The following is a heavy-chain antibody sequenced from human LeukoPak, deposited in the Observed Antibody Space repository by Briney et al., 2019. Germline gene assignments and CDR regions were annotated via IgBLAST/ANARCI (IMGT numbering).Heavy chain of an antibody. V-gene: IGHV1-3*01. J-gene: IGHJ4*02. CDR1: GYTFTSYA. Sequence: ASVKVSCKASGYTFTSYAMHWVRQAPGQRLEWMGWINAGNGNTKYSQKFQGRVTVTRDTSASTAYMELSSLRSEDTAVYYCARDGGAAGTFDYWGQGTLVTVSS. CDR3: ARDGGAAGTFDY. D-gene: IGHD6-13*01. CDR2: INAGNGNT.